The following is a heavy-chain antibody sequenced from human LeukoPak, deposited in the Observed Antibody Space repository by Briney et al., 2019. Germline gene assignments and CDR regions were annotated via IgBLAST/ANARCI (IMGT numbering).Heavy chain of an antibody. D-gene: IGHD1-20*01. CDR1: GGTFSSYA. CDR3: ARDDNWNVISNY. J-gene: IGHJ4*02. CDR2: IIPILGIA. V-gene: IGHV1-69*04. Sequence: SVKVSCKASGGTFSSYAISWVRQAPGQGLGWMGRIIPILGIANYAQKFQGRVTITADKSTSTAYMELSSLRSEDTAVYYCARDDNWNVISNYWGQGTLVTVSS.